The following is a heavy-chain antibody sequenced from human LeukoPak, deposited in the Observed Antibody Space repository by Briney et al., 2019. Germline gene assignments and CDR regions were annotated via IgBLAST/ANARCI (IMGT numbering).Heavy chain of an antibody. CDR1: GGSFSGYY. CDR3: ARRIYSGYDYGAFDI. D-gene: IGHD5-12*01. V-gene: IGHV4-34*01. J-gene: IGHJ3*02. CDR2: INHSGST. Sequence: SETLSLTCAVHGGSFSGYYWSWIRQPPGKGLEWIGEINHSGSTNYNPSLKSRVTISVDTSKNQFSLKLSSVTAADTAVYYCARRIYSGYDYGAFDIWGQGTMVTVSS.